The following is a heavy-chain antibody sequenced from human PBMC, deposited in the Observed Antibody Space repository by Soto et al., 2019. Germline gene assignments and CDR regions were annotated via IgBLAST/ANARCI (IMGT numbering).Heavy chain of an antibody. D-gene: IGHD3-22*01. CDR3: ARDSHNYYDSSGYYLNYFDY. Sequence: SVKVSCKASGGTFSSYAISWVRQAPGQGLEWMGGIIPIFGTANCAQKFQGRVTITADESTSTAYMELSSLRSEDTAVYYCARDSHNYYDSSGYYLNYFDYWGQGTLVTVSS. V-gene: IGHV1-69*13. CDR1: GGTFSSYA. J-gene: IGHJ4*02. CDR2: IIPIFGTA.